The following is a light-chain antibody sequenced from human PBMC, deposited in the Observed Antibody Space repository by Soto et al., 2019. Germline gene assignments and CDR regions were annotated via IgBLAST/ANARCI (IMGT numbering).Light chain of an antibody. CDR1: QSVSSSY. CDR3: QQYGSSPFT. CDR2: GAS. J-gene: IGKJ3*01. V-gene: IGKV3-20*01. Sequence: EIVFTQSPGTLSLSPGERATLSCRASQSVSSSYLAWYQQKPGQAPRLLIYGASSRATGIPDRFSGSGSGTDFTLTISRLEPEDFAVYYCQQYGSSPFTFGPGTKVDNK.